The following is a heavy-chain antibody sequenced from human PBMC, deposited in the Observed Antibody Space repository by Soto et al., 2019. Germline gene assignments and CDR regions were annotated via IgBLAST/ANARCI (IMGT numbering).Heavy chain of an antibody. CDR1: CYTFTSYG. CDR3: ARVPSKEGYFDY. CDR2: ISAYNGNT. V-gene: IGHV1-18*01. D-gene: IGHD4-4*01. J-gene: IGHJ4*02. Sequence: GXSVKVSCKASCYTFTSYGISWVRQAPGQGLEWMGWISAYNGNTNYAQKLQGRVTMTTDTSTSTAYMELRSLRSDDTAVYYCARVPSKEGYFDYWGQGTLVTVSS.